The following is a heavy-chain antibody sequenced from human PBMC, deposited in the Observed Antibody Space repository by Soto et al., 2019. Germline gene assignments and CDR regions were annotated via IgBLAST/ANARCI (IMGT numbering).Heavy chain of an antibody. CDR3: AADTPGFGQGEFEY. CDR1: GFTFITAW. Sequence: GSLRLSCAASGFTFITAWMNWVRQAPGKGLEWVGHVKSGGTTDYAAPVQGRFIISRDDSKNTVYLQMSSLKTEDTAVYYCAADTPGFGQGEFEYWGQGALVTVSS. D-gene: IGHD3-3*01. V-gene: IGHV3-15*01. CDR2: VKSGGTT. J-gene: IGHJ4*02.